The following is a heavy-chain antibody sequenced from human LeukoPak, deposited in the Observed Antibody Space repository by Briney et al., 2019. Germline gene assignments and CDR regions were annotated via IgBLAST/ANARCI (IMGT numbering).Heavy chain of an antibody. Sequence: GGSLRLSCAASGFTVSSNYMSWVRQAPGKGLEWVSAISTSGDNTYYADSVRGRFTISRDDSKNTLYLQMNSLRAEDTAVYYCARKVYHRFDYWGQGTLVTVSS. CDR3: ARKVYHRFDY. CDR1: GFTVSSNY. V-gene: IGHV3-23*01. J-gene: IGHJ4*02. CDR2: ISTSGDNT. D-gene: IGHD2-2*01.